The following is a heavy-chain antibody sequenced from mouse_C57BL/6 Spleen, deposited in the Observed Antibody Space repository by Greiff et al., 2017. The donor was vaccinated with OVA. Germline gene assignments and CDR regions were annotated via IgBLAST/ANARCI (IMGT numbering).Heavy chain of an antibody. V-gene: IGHV1-42*01. J-gene: IGHJ3*01. Sequence: EVQLQESGPELVKPGASVKISCKASGYSFTGYYMNWVKQSPEKSLEWIGEINPSTGGTTYNKKFKAKATLTVDKSSTTAYMQLKSLTSEDSAVYYCARMDYYGSSYDGFAYWGQGTLVTVSA. D-gene: IGHD1-1*01. CDR2: INPSTGGT. CDR3: ARMDYYGSSYDGFAY. CDR1: GYSFTGYY.